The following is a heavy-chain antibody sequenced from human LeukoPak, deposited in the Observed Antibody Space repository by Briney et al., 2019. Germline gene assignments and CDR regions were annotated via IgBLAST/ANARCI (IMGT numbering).Heavy chain of an antibody. CDR2: ISYSGST. J-gene: IGHJ4*02. V-gene: IGHV4-59*08. D-gene: IGHD3-22*01. CDR1: GGSINNFY. Sequence: SETLSLTCTVSGGSINNFYWSWIRQPPGKGLEWIGYISYSGSTIYSPSLKSRVTISVDTSKNQFSLRLTSVTAADTAVYFCARHTSGYVSYFDFWGQGALVTVSS. CDR3: ARHTSGYVSYFDF.